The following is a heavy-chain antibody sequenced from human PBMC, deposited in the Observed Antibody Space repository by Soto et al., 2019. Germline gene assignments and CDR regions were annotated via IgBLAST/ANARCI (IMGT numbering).Heavy chain of an antibody. CDR2: IYPGDSDT. CDR1: GYSFTSYW. Sequence: GESLKISCKGSGYSFTSYWIGWVRQMPGKGLEWMGIIYPGDSDTRYSPSFQGQVTISANKSISTAYLQWSSLKASDTAMYYCARRGGGWTSDYGDYVYYYGMDVWGQGTTVTVSS. V-gene: IGHV5-51*01. J-gene: IGHJ6*02. CDR3: ARRGGGWTSDYGDYVYYYGMDV. D-gene: IGHD4-17*01.